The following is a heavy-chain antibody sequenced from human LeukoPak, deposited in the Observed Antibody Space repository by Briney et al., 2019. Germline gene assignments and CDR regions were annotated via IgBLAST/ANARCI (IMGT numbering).Heavy chain of an antibody. V-gene: IGHV3-74*01. CDR2: INSDGSST. Sequence: GGSLRLSCTASGFTFSSFWMHWVRQAPGKGLVWVSRINSDGSSTTYAESVKGRFTISRDNSKNTLYLQMNSLRAEDTAVYYCAKDSGGGVMGVQYFDYWGQGTLVAVSS. CDR1: GFTFSSFW. CDR3: AKDSGGGVMGVQYFDY. J-gene: IGHJ4*02. D-gene: IGHD3-16*01.